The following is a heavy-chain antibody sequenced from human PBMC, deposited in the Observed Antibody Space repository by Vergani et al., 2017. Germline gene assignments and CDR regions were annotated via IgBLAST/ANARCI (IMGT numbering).Heavy chain of an antibody. D-gene: IGHD2-2*01. Sequence: QVQLVQSGAEVKKPGASGKVSCKASGYTFTSYYMHWVRQAPGQGLEWMGIINPSGGSTSYAQKFQGRVTMTRDTSTSTVYMELSSLRSEDTAVYYCARDSRYCXSTSGYVGRDWFDPWSQGTLVTVSS. J-gene: IGHJ5*02. V-gene: IGHV1-46*01. CDR3: ARDSRYCXSTSGYVGRDWFDP. CDR1: GYTFTSYY. CDR2: INPSGGST.